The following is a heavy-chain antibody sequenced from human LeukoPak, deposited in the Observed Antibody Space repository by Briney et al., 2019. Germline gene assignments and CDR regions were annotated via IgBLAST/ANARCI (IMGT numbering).Heavy chain of an antibody. CDR2: IGTAGDT. V-gene: IGHV3-13*01. Sequence: GGTLRLSCAASGFAFSSYDMDWGRQATGKGLERVSAIGTAGDTYYPGSVKGRFTISRENAKNSLYLQMNSLRAGDTAVYYCARVGGSSWYYDYWGQGTLVTVSS. D-gene: IGHD6-13*01. CDR3: ARVGGSSWYYDY. CDR1: GFAFSSYD. J-gene: IGHJ4*02.